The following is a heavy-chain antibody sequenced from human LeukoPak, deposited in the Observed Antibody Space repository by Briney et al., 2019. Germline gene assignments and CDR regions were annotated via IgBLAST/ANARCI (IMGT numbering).Heavy chain of an antibody. V-gene: IGHV3-30*02. CDR3: AKDRYSGLVTRFVDA. D-gene: IGHD3-10*01. CDR1: GFTFSGYG. Sequence: GGSLRLYCAVSGFTFSGYGMHWVRQAPRKGLEWVAFTHFDGSITYYADSVKGRFSISRDNSKNTLYLQMNSLRPQDTAVYYCAKDRYSGLVTRFVDAWGQGTLVTVSS. CDR2: THFDGSIT. J-gene: IGHJ5*02.